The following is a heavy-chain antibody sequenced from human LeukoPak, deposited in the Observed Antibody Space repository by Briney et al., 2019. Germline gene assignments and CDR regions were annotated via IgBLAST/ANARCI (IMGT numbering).Heavy chain of an antibody. J-gene: IGHJ4*02. CDR2: ISGSGGST. V-gene: IGHV3-23*01. CDR1: GFTFSSYA. CDR3: AKDRWELLDFDY. D-gene: IGHD1-26*01. Sequence: AGGSLRLSCAASGFTFSSYAMSWVRQAPGKGLEWVSAISGSGGSTYYADSVKGRFTISRDNSKNTLYLQMNSLRAEDTAVCYCAKDRWELLDFDYWGQGTLVTVSS.